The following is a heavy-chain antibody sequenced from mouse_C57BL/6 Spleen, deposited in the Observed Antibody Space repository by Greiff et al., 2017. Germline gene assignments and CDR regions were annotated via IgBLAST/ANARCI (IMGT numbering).Heavy chain of an antibody. CDR3: ARGGLRSYVIFDY. CDR2: IDPSDSYT. J-gene: IGHJ2*01. V-gene: IGHV1-50*01. D-gene: IGHD1-1*01. CDR1: GYTFTSYW. Sequence: VQLQQPGAELVKPGASVKLSCKASGYTFTSYWMQWVKQRPGQGLEWIGEIDPSDSYTNYNQTFKGKATLTVDISTSTAYMQLSSLTSEDSAVYYCARGGLRSYVIFDYWGQGTTLTVSS.